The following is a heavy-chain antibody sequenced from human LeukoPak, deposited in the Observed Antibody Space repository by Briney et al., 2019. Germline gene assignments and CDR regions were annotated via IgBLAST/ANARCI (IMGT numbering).Heavy chain of an antibody. D-gene: IGHD4-17*01. J-gene: IGHJ5*02. V-gene: IGHV3-21*01. CDR2: ISSSSSYI. Sequence: GGSLRLSCAASGFTLSSYSMNWVRQAPGKGLEWVSSISSSSSYIYYADSVKGRFTISRDNAKNSLYLQMNSLRAEDTAVYYCARVSRTTVTTGWFDPWGQGTLVTVSS. CDR1: GFTLSSYS. CDR3: ARVSRTTVTTGWFDP.